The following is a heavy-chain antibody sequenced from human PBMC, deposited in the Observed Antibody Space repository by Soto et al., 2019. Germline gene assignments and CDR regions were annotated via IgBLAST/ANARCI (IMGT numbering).Heavy chain of an antibody. J-gene: IGHJ3*02. D-gene: IGHD3-10*01. CDR3: ARLRRNYYGSGSNDAFDI. V-gene: IGHV4-59*01. Sequence: SETLSLTCTVSGGSISSYYWSWIRQPPGKGLEWIGYIYYSGSTNYNPSVKSRVTISVDTSKNQFSLKLSSVTAADTAVYYCARLRRNYYGSGSNDAFDIWGQGTMVTVSS. CDR1: GGSISSYY. CDR2: IYYSGST.